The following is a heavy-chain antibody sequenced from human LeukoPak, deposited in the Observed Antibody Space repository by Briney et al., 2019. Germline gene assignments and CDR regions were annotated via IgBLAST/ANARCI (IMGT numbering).Heavy chain of an antibody. CDR3: AREALAYGSAYYFDY. CDR1: GGTFSSYA. CDR2: IIPIFGTA. Sequence: ASVKVSCKASGGTFSSYAISWVRQAPGQGLEWMGGIIPIFGTANYAQKFQGRVTITTDESTSTAYMELSSLRSEDTAVYYCAREALAYGSAYYFDYWGQGTLVTVSS. V-gene: IGHV1-69*05. J-gene: IGHJ4*02. D-gene: IGHD3-10*01.